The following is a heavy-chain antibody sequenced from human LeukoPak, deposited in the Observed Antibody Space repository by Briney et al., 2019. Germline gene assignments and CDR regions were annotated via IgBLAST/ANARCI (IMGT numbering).Heavy chain of an antibody. Sequence: GASVVVSCKTSGYTFTSYYIHWTRQAPGQGPEWMGIISPIGGTTDYAQKFQGRVTMTTDTSTSTAYMELRSLRSDDTAVYYCARAGYCSSTSCYKGFDYWGQGTLVTVSS. CDR2: ISPIGGTT. V-gene: IGHV1-46*01. J-gene: IGHJ4*02. D-gene: IGHD2-2*03. CDR1: GYTFTSYY. CDR3: ARAGYCSSTSCYKGFDY.